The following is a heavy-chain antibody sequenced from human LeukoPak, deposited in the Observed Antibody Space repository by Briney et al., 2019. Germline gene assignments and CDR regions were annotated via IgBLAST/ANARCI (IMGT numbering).Heavy chain of an antibody. CDR2: ISGSGGST. CDR3: AKEQGSGSYEDFDY. Sequence: PGGSLRLSCAASGFTFIDYAMSWVRQAPGKGLEWVSAISGSGGSTYYADSVKGRFTISRDNSKNTLYLQMNSLRAEDTAVYYCAKEQGSGSYEDFDYWGQGTLVTVSS. J-gene: IGHJ4*02. V-gene: IGHV3-23*01. CDR1: GFTFIDYA. D-gene: IGHD1-26*01.